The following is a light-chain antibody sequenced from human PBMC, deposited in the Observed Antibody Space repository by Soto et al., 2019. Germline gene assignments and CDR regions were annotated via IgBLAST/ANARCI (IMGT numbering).Light chain of an antibody. V-gene: IGLV2-14*01. CDR3: SSYTITSTLV. J-gene: IGLJ1*01. Sequence: QSALTQPASVSGSPGQSITISCTGTSSDVGGYNYVSWYQQHPGKAPKLMIYDVSNRPSGLSNRFFASKSGNTASLTISGLQAEDEADYYCSSYTITSTLVFGTGTRSPS. CDR2: DVS. CDR1: SSDVGGYNY.